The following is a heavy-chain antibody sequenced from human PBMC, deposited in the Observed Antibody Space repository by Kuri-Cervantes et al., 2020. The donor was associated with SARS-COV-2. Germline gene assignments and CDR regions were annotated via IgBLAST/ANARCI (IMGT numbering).Heavy chain of an antibody. CDR2: ISSSSSTI. CDR1: GFTFSSYS. V-gene: IGHV3-48*01. Sequence: GESLKISCAASGFTFSSYSMNWVRQAPGKGLEWVSYISSSSSTIYYADSVKGRFTISRDNAKNSLYLQMNSLRAEDTAVYYCARDEWHYYSSGSYGPRYYYYGMDVWGQGTTVTVSS. CDR3: ARDEWHYYSSGSYGPRYYYYGMDV. D-gene: IGHD3-10*01. J-gene: IGHJ6*02.